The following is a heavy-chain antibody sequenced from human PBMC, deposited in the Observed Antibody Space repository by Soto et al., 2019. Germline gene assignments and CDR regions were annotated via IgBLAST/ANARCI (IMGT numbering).Heavy chain of an antibody. CDR2: ISYDGSNK. V-gene: IGHV3-30-3*01. D-gene: IGHD3-10*01. J-gene: IGHJ4*02. CDR1: GFTFSSYA. Sequence: QVQLVESGGGVVQPGRSLRLSCAASGFTFSSYAIHWVRQAPGKGLEWVAVISYDGSNKYYADSVKGRFTISRDNCKNTLYLQMNSLRAEDTAVYYCARWPLRGSGSSWYYFDYWGQGTLVTVSS. CDR3: ARWPLRGSGSSWYYFDY.